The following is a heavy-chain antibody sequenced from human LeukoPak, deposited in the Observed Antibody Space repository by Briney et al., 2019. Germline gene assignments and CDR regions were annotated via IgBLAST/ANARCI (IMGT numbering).Heavy chain of an antibody. CDR1: GGTFTSYA. D-gene: IGHD5-12*01. CDR3: SRELDIVATGPGWFDS. V-gene: IGHV1-69*05. J-gene: IGHJ5*01. Sequence: ASVKVSCKASGGTFTSYAISWVRQAPGQGLEWMGRIIPIFGTANYAQKFQGRVTITTDKSTSTAYMELSSLSSEETAVYYESRELDIVATGPGWFDSWGQGTLVTVSS. CDR2: IIPIFGTA.